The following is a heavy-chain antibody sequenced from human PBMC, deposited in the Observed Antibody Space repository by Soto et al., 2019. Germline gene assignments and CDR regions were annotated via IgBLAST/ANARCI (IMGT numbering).Heavy chain of an antibody. Sequence: ASVKVSCKAAAYTFTSYDINWVRQATGQDFEWMGWMNPNNGNTAYAQKFQGRVTMTRDTSKSTAFMELSSLRSEDTAVYYCARDVSIAVAGTGFDYWGQGTLVTVSS. V-gene: IGHV1-8*01. D-gene: IGHD6-19*01. CDR2: MNPNNGNT. J-gene: IGHJ4*02. CDR1: AYTFTSYD. CDR3: ARDVSIAVAGTGFDY.